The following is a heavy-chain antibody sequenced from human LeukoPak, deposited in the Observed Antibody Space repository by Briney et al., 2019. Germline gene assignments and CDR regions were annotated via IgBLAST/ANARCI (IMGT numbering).Heavy chain of an antibody. V-gene: IGHV3-74*01. CDR3: AARLRDGLDI. Sequence: GGSLRLSCAASGFPFSSSWVHWVRQAPGKGLVWVSRISGDGGSTEYADSVKGRFAISRDNAKNTLYLQMNSMGAEDTAVYYCAARLRDGLDIWGQGTMVTVSS. CDR2: ISGDGGST. J-gene: IGHJ3*02. CDR1: GFPFSSSW.